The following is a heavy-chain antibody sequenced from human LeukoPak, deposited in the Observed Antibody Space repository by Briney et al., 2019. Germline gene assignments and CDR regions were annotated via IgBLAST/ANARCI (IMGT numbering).Heavy chain of an antibody. CDR2: INHSGST. Sequence: SETLSLTCAVYGGSFSGYYWSWIRQPPGKGLEWIGEINHSGSTNYNPSLKSRVTISVDTSKNQFSLKLSSVTAADTAVYYCATLGYSYPLYYYYYGMDVWGQGTTVTVSS. CDR3: ATLGYSYPLYYYYYGMDV. J-gene: IGHJ6*02. V-gene: IGHV4-34*01. CDR1: GGSFSGYY. D-gene: IGHD5-18*01.